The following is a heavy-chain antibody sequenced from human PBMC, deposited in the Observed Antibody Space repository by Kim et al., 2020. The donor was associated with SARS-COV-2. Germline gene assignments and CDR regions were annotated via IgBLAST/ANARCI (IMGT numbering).Heavy chain of an antibody. V-gene: IGHV3-23*01. D-gene: IGHD5-12*01. CDR2: RT. J-gene: IGHJ3*01. Sequence: RTSSADPVKARFTLSRDNSKTTLYLQVTSLRAEDTAVYYCAKRATELAFDFWGQGTMVTVSS. CDR3: AKRATELAFDF.